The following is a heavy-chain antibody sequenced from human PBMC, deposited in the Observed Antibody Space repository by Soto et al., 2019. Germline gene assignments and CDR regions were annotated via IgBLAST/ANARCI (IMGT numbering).Heavy chain of an antibody. CDR3: ARADYGDNDGYAFDI. CDR2: IYYSGST. V-gene: IGHV4-31*03. D-gene: IGHD4-17*01. CDR1: GGSISSGGYY. J-gene: IGHJ3*02. Sequence: QVQLQESGPGLVKPSQTLSLTCTVSGGSISSGGYYWSWIRQHPGKGLEWIGYIYYSGSTYYKPSTKSRVTISVDTSKNQFSLKLSSVTAADTAVYYCARADYGDNDGYAFDIWGQGTMVTVSS.